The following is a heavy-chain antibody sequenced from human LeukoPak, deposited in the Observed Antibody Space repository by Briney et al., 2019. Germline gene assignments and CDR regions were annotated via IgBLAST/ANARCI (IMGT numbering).Heavy chain of an antibody. CDR2: IKQDGSEK. V-gene: IGHV3-7*03. CDR3: AKDTYKVKKGYDY. J-gene: IGHJ4*02. D-gene: IGHD1-1*01. Sequence: GGSLRLSCAASGFTFSSYWMSWVRQAPGKGLEWVANIKQDGSEKYYVDSVKGRFTISRDNAKNSLYLQMNSLRAEDTAVYYCAKDTYKVKKGYDYWGQGTLVTVSS. CDR1: GFTFSSYW.